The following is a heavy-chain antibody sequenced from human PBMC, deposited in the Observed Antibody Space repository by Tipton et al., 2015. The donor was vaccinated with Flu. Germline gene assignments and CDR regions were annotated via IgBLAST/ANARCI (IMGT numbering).Heavy chain of an antibody. CDR3: ARDGYYDSGGYPYYYYYGMDV. Sequence: TLSLTCTVSGYSISSGYYWGWIRQPPGKGLEWIGSIYYSGSTYYNPSLKSRVTISVDTSKNQFSLKLSSVTAADTAVYYCARDGYYDSGGYPYYYYYGMDVWGQGTTVTVSS. V-gene: IGHV4-38-2*02. D-gene: IGHD3-22*01. CDR2: IYYSGST. CDR1: GYSISSGYY. J-gene: IGHJ6*02.